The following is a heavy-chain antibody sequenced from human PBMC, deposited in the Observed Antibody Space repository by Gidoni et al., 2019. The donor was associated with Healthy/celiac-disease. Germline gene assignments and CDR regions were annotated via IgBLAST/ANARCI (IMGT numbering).Heavy chain of an antibody. V-gene: IGHV3-7*03. CDR1: GFTFSSYW. J-gene: IGHJ4*02. CDR3: AREVYSGYDETSY. Sequence: GGGLVQPGGSLRLSCAASGFTFSSYWMSWVRQAPGKGLAWVANIKQVVSEKYYVDSVKGRFTISRDNAKNSLYRQMNSLRAEDTDVYYCAREVYSGYDETSYWGQGTLVTVSS. D-gene: IGHD5-12*01. CDR2: IKQVVSEK.